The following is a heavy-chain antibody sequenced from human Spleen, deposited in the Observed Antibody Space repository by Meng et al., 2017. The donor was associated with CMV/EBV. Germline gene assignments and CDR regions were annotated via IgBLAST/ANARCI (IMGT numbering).Heavy chain of an antibody. Sequence: ASVKVSCKASTYTFIDRHMHWVRQVPGQGLEWMGWINPINGDTKYAPKFQGRVTLSRDTSISTAYMDLSRLRSDDTAVYYCARRVDYCSSISCAYYFDYWGQGTLVTVSS. V-gene: IGHV1-2*02. CDR2: INPINGDT. J-gene: IGHJ4*02. CDR1: TYTFIDRH. D-gene: IGHD2-2*01. CDR3: ARRVDYCSSISCAYYFDY.